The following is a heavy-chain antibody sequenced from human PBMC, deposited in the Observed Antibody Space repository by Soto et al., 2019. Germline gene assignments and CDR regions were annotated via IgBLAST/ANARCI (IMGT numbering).Heavy chain of an antibody. CDR1: GYTFTSYG. V-gene: IGHV1-18*01. Sequence: QVQLVQSGAEVKKPGASVKVSCKASGYTFTSYGISWVRQAPGQGLEWMGWISAYNGNTNYAQKLQGRDTMTTDPSTSTAYMELRSLRSDDTAVYYCATEDTAMGYGALDYWGQGTLVTVSS. J-gene: IGHJ4*02. CDR2: ISAYNGNT. CDR3: ATEDTAMGYGALDY. D-gene: IGHD5-18*01.